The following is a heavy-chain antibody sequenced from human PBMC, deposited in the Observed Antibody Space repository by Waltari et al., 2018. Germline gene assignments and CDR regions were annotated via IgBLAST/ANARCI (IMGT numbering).Heavy chain of an antibody. CDR3: ATGPDGYNYYNWFDP. CDR2: VDPEDGET. J-gene: IGHJ5*02. D-gene: IGHD5-12*01. V-gene: IGHV1-24*01. Sequence: VQLVQSGAELKKPGASVKVSCMVSGYSLTELSMYSVRQAPGKGLEWMGGVDPEDGETIYAQKFQGRVTMTEDTSTDTAYMELSSLRSEDTAVYYCATGPDGYNYYNWFDPWGQGTLVTVSS. CDR1: GYSLTELS.